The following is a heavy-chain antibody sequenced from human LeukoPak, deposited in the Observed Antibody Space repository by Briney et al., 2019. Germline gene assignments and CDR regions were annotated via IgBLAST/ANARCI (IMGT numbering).Heavy chain of an antibody. V-gene: IGHV3-66*01. CDR2: IYNVDDT. D-gene: IGHD1-1*01. J-gene: IGHJ4*02. CDR1: GFAVTINY. CDR3: AKDQGNWNEDFDY. Sequence: PGGSLRLSCVASGFAVTINYMSWVRQAPGKGLEWVSVIYNVDDTKYADSVKGRFTISRDNSKNTLSLQMDSLRAEDTAVYYCAKDQGNWNEDFDYWGQGTLVTVSS.